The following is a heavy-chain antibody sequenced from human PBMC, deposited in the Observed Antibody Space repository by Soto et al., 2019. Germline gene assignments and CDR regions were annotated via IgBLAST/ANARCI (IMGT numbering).Heavy chain of an antibody. CDR2: INGGNGNT. D-gene: IGHD1-26*01. Sequence: QVQLVQSGAEVKKPGASVKVSCKASGYTFTTYAMHWVRQAPGQRLEWMGWINGGNGNTKYSQKFQGRVTITRDTSASIAYMELSSLRAEDTAVYYSVRGVVAATGGDFWGQGALVSVSS. CDR1: GYTFTTYA. CDR3: VRGVVAATGGDF. V-gene: IGHV1-3*01. J-gene: IGHJ4*02.